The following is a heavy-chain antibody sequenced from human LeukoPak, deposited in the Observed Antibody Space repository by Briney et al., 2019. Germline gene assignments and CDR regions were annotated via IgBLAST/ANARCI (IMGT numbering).Heavy chain of an antibody. CDR1: GFTVSSNY. J-gene: IGHJ6*02. CDR3: AKVGWGYYYGMDV. V-gene: IGHV3-23*01. Sequence: PGGSLRLSCAASGFTVSSNYMSWVRQAPGKGLEWVSAISGSGGSTYYADSVKGRFTISRDNSKNTLYLQMNSLRAEDTAVYYCAKVGWGYYYGMDVWGQGTTVTVSS. D-gene: IGHD1-26*01. CDR2: ISGSGGST.